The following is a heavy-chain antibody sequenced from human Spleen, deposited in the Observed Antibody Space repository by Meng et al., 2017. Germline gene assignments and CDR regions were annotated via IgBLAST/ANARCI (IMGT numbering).Heavy chain of an antibody. J-gene: IGHJ4*02. D-gene: IGHD4-11*01. CDR2: INHSGST. V-gene: IGHV4-34*01. CDR1: GGSFSDYS. CDR3: ARGPTTMAHDFDY. Sequence: QVKLLQWGAGLFKPSETLSPTCVASGGSFSDYSWSWIRQPPGKGLEWIGEINHSGSTNYNPSLESRATISVDTSQNNLSLKLSSVTAADSAVYYCARGPTTMAHDFDYWGQGTLVTVSS.